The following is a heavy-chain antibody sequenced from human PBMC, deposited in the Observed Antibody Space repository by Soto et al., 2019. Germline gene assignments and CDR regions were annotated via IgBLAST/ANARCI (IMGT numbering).Heavy chain of an antibody. CDR1: GGSIISGDYS. J-gene: IGHJ5*02. CDR3: AIGVTVFRLVSRFWFDP. D-gene: IGHD3-3*01. Sequence: SETLSLTCTVSGGSIISGDYSWIWVRQCPGKGLEWIGHIYNSGITYYNPSLKSRVVISIDTSRNQFSLRLNSLTAADRALYFCAIGVTVFRLVSRFWFDPWGQGTVVTVS. V-gene: IGHV4-30-4*01. CDR2: IYNSGIT.